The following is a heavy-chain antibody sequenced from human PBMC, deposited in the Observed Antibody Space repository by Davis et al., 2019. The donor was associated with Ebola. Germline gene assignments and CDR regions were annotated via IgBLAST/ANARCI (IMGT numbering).Heavy chain of an antibody. J-gene: IGHJ4*02. CDR2: IYSGGST. Sequence: GESLKISCAASGFTVSRNYMSWVRQAPGKGLEWVSVIYSGGSTYYADSVKGRFTISRDNSQNTLYLEMNTLRVDDTAVYYCARVGRGIGVWGQGTLVTVSS. D-gene: IGHD2-15*01. V-gene: IGHV3-53*01. CDR1: GFTVSRNY. CDR3: ARVGRGIGV.